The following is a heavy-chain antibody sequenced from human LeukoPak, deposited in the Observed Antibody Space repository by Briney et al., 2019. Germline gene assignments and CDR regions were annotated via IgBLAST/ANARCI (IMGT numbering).Heavy chain of an antibody. CDR3: ARGLQLADLAFDY. Sequence: GGSLRLSCAVSGFTVSSNYISWVRQAPGKGLEWVSIIYSDDNTYYTDSVKGRFTISRDKSKNTVHLQMNSLRAEDTAVYHCARGLQLADLAFDYWGQGTLVTVSS. V-gene: IGHV3-53*01. D-gene: IGHD6-13*01. CDR2: IYSDDNT. J-gene: IGHJ4*02. CDR1: GFTVSSNY.